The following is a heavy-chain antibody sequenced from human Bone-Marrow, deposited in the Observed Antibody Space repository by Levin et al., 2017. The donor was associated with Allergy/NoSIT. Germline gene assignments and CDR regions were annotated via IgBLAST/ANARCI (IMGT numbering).Heavy chain of an antibody. CDR1: GYTFTSYA. CDR2: INTNTGNP. J-gene: IGHJ6*03. CDR3: ARPQMGGGYCSGGSCYPGYMDV. D-gene: IGHD2-15*01. V-gene: IGHV7-4-1*02. Sequence: GESLKISCKASGYTFTSYAMNWVRQAPGQGLEWMGWINTNTGNPTYAQGFTGRFVFSLDTSVSTAYLQISSLKAEDTAVYYCARPQMGGGYCSGGSCYPGYMDVWGKGTTVTVSS.